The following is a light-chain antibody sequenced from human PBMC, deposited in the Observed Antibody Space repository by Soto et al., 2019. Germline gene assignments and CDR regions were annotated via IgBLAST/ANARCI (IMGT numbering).Light chain of an antibody. CDR1: QNMRSR. V-gene: IGKV1-5*01. J-gene: IGKJ1*01. CDR2: DAS. Sequence: QMAQSPATLSASVGGRVSITCRASQNMRSRLAWFQQKPGKAPNLLIYDASSLESGVPQRFSGSGSGTDFTLTISSLQTDYFSSYFCQQYHSYWTFGQGTKVDI. CDR3: QQYHSYWT.